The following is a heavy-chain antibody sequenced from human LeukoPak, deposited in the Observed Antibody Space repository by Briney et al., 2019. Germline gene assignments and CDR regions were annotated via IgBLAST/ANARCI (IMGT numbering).Heavy chain of an antibody. D-gene: IGHD2-15*01. J-gene: IGHJ6*03. CDR2: IYYSGST. CDR1: GGSISSYY. CDR3: ARVSGCSGGSCYSPSYYYYYYMDV. V-gene: IGHV4-59*01. Sequence: SETLSLTCTVSGGSISSYYWSWIRQPPGKGLEWIGYIYYSGSTNFNPSLKCRVTISVDTSKKQFSLKLSSVTAADTAVYYCARVSGCSGGSCYSPSYYYYYYMDVWGKGTTVTVSS.